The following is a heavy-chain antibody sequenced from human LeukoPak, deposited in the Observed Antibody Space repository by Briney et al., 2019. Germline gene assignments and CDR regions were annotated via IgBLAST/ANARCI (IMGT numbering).Heavy chain of an antibody. D-gene: IGHD2-15*01. CDR1: GGSISSGGYS. CDR3: ARSLGYCSGGSCYPNEYYFDY. CDR2: IYHSGST. Sequence: SETLSLTCAVSGGSISSGGYSWSWIRQPPGKGLEWIGYIYHSGSTYYNPSLKSRVTISVDRPKNQFSLKLSSVTAADTAVYYCARSLGYCSGGSCYPNEYYFDYWGQGTLVTVSS. J-gene: IGHJ4*02. V-gene: IGHV4-30-2*01.